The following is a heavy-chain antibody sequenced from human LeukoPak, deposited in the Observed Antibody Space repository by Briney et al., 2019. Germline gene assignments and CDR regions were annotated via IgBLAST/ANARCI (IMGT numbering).Heavy chain of an antibody. CDR3: AGFPIVVVPAAMGAY. J-gene: IGHJ4*02. D-gene: IGHD2-2*01. CDR1: GFTLRRYT. CDR2: ISTSSTYI. V-gene: IGHV3-21*01. Sequence: PGGSLRLSCAASGFTLRRYTMNWVRQAPGKGLEWVSSISTSSTYIYYADSVKGRSTISRDNAKNSLYLQMNSLRAEDTAVYYCAGFPIVVVPAAMGAYWGQGTLVTVSS.